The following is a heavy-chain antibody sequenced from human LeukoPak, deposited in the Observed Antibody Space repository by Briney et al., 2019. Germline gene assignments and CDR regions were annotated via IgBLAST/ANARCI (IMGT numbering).Heavy chain of an antibody. Sequence: ASVKVSCKASGYTFTGYYMHWVRQAPGQGLEWMGWINPNSGGTNYAQKFQGRVTMTRDTSISTAYMELSRLRSEDTAVYYCAEDYYDSSGYYGYWGQGTLVTVSS. V-gene: IGHV1-2*02. CDR1: GYTFTGYY. J-gene: IGHJ4*02. CDR3: AEDYYDSSGYYGY. D-gene: IGHD3-22*01. CDR2: INPNSGGT.